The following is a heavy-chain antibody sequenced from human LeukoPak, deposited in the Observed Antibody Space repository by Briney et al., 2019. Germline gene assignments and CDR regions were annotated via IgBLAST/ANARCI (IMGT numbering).Heavy chain of an antibody. Sequence: SETLSLTCTVSGGPISSYYWSWIRQPAGKGLEWIGRIYSNGSTNYNPTLRYRDNMSVDTTKNQFSLKLSSVTAADTAVYYCARVLPESTGSWYLNDAFDIWGQGTMVTVSS. CDR2: IYSNGST. J-gene: IGHJ3*02. D-gene: IGHD6-13*01. CDR1: GGPISSYY. CDR3: ARVLPESTGSWYLNDAFDI. V-gene: IGHV4-4*07.